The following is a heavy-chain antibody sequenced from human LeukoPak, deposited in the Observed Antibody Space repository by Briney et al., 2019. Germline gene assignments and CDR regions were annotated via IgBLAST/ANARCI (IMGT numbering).Heavy chain of an antibody. D-gene: IGHD5-18*01. CDR2: ISGSSSYI. CDR1: GFTFSDYY. CDR3: GRSRLGYAYVY. V-gene: IGHV3-11*03. Sequence: GGSLRLSCAASGFTFSDYYMNWISQAPGEELEWVSSISGSSSYINYADSVKGRFTISRDNAKSSLYLQMNSLRAEDTAVYYCGRSRLGYAYVYWGQGTLVTVSS. J-gene: IGHJ4*02.